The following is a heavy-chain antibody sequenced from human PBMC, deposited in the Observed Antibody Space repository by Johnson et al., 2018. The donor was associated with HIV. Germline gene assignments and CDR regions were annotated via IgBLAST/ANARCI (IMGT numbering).Heavy chain of an antibody. J-gene: IGHJ3*02. CDR2: ISYDGSNK. CDR1: GFTLSSYT. V-gene: IGHV3-30*14. D-gene: IGHD6-6*01. CDR3: AREGRGSSSGAFDI. Sequence: QVQLVESGGGVVQPGRSLRLSCAASGFTLSSYTIHWVRQAPGKGLEWVAVISYDGSNKYYANSVKGRFTIYRDNSKNTLYLQMGSLRAEDMAVYYCAREGRGSSSGAFDIWGQGTMVTVSS.